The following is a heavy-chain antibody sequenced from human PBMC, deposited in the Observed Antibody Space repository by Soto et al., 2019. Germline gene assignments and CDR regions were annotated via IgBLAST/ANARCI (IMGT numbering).Heavy chain of an antibody. J-gene: IGHJ5*02. Sequence: PSETLSLTCTVSGGSISSYYWSWIRQPPGKGLEWIGYIYYSGSTNYNPSLKSRVTISVDTSKNQFSLKLSSVTAADTAVYYCARDTGYSYGFNWFDPWGQGTLVTVSS. CDR2: IYYSGST. V-gene: IGHV4-59*01. D-gene: IGHD5-18*01. CDR3: ARDTGYSYGFNWFDP. CDR1: GGSISSYY.